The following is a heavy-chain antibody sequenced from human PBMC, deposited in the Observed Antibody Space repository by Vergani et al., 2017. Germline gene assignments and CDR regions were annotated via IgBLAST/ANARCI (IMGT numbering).Heavy chain of an antibody. CDR2: IRYAHSRNK. J-gene: IGHJ3*02. Sequence: QVQLVESGGGVVQPGESLRLSCAASTSGFTFNNSNMHWVRQAPGKGLEWVAFIRYAHSRNKYYAASVQGRFIISRDNSKNTVFLQMNSLRPADTALYYCAKDFVPGRAFDIWGQGTMVTVSS. V-gene: IGHV3-30*02. CDR1: GFTFNNSN. CDR3: AKDFVPGRAFDI.